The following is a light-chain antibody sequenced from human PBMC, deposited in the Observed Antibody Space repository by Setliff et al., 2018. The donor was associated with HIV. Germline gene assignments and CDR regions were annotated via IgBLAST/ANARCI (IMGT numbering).Light chain of an antibody. Sequence: NFMLTQPHSVSESPGKTVTISCTCSSGSIASNYVQWYQQRPGSSPTTVIYEDNQRPSGVPDRFSGSIDSSSNSASLTISGLKTEDEAGYYCQSYDSSSWVFGGGTKVTVL. J-gene: IGLJ3*02. CDR2: EDN. V-gene: IGLV6-57*01. CDR3: QSYDSSSWV. CDR1: SGSIASNY.